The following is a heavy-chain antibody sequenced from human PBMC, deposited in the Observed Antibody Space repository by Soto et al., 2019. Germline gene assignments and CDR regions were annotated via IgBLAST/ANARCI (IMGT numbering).Heavy chain of an antibody. CDR3: ARGSWDDVSGHYYMDV. CDR2: TYYKSKWFN. J-gene: IGHJ6*03. CDR1: GDSVSSNSAG. V-gene: IGHV6-1*01. Sequence: QVQLHLSGPGLMEPSQTLSLTCAISGDSVSSNSAGWNWVRQTPSRGLEWLGRTYYKSKWFNNYAVSVKSRITINPDTSQNQFSLHLDSVTSEDTAVYFCARGSWDDVSGHYYMDVWGKGTTVTVSS. D-gene: IGHD5-12*01.